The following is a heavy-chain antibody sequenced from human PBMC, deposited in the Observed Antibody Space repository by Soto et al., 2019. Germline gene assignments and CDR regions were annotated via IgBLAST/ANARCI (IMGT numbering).Heavy chain of an antibody. V-gene: IGHV4-4*07. Sequence: PSETLSLTCTVSGGSISSYYWSCIRQPAGKGLEWIGRIYTSGSTNYNPSLKSRVTMSVDTSKNQFSLKLSPVTAADTAVYYCARDFGSSWYGPDYWGQGTLVTVSS. J-gene: IGHJ4*02. CDR1: GGSISSYY. D-gene: IGHD6-13*01. CDR2: IYTSGST. CDR3: ARDFGSSWYGPDY.